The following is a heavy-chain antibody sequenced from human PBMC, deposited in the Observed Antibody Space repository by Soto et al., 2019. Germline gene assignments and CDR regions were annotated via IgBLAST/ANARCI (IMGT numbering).Heavy chain of an antibody. J-gene: IGHJ6*02. D-gene: IGHD2-2*01. Sequence: GGSLRLSCAASGFTFSSYAMHWVRQAPGKGLEWVAVISYDGSNKYYADSVKGRFTISRDNSKNTLYLQMNSLRAEDTAVYYCARGYCSSTSCQTPWGMDVWGQGTTVTVSS. CDR3: ARGYCSSTSCQTPWGMDV. V-gene: IGHV3-30-3*01. CDR2: ISYDGSNK. CDR1: GFTFSSYA.